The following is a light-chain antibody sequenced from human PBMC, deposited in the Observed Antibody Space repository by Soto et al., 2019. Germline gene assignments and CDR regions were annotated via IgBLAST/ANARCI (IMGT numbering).Light chain of an antibody. CDR3: QQYNSYSQT. V-gene: IGKV1-5*01. Sequence: DIQMTQSPSTLSASVGDRVNITCRASQSISSWLAWYQQKPGKAPKLLIYDASSLESGVPSRFSGSGSGTEFTLTISSLQPDDFATYYCQQYNSYSQTFGQGTKVDIK. J-gene: IGKJ2*01. CDR1: QSISSW. CDR2: DAS.